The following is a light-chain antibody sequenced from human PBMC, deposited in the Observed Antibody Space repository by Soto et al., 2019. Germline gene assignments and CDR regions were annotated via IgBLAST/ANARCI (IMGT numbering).Light chain of an antibody. Sequence: EIVLTQSPGTLSLSPGERATLSCRASQSVSSSYLAWYQQKPGQAPRLLIYGASSRATGIPDRFSGSGSGTDFTLTISRLEPEDFAVYYCQQCGSSPPWTFGQGTKVEIK. CDR2: GAS. V-gene: IGKV3-20*01. CDR3: QQCGSSPPWT. J-gene: IGKJ1*01. CDR1: QSVSSSY.